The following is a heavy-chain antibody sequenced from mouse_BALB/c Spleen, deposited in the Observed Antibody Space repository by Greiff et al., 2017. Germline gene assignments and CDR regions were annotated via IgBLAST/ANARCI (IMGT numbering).Heavy chain of an antibody. Sequence: QLQQSGAELAKPGASVKMSCKASGYTFTSYWMHWVKQRPGQGLEWIGYINPSTGYTEYNQKFKDKATLTADKSSSTAYMQLSSLTSEDSAVYYCARSDYYGNPFAYWGQGTLVTVSA. J-gene: IGHJ3*01. CDR1: GYTFTSYW. V-gene: IGHV1-7*01. CDR3: ARSDYYGNPFAY. D-gene: IGHD2-1*01. CDR2: INPSTGYT.